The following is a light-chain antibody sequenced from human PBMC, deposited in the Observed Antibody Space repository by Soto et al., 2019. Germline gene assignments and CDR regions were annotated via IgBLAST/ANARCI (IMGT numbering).Light chain of an antibody. CDR3: QQYNNWPFT. CDR1: QSVSSN. Sequence: EIVMTQSPATMSVSPWERATLSCRASQSVSSNLAWYQQKPGQAPRLLIYGASTRATGIPARFSGSGSGTEFTLTISSLQSGDFAVYYCQQYNNWPFTFGPGTKVDIK. J-gene: IGKJ3*01. CDR2: GAS. V-gene: IGKV3-15*01.